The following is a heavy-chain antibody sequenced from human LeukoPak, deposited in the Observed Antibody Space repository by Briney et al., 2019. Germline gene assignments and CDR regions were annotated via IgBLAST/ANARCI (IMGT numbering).Heavy chain of an antibody. CDR2: FDPEDGET. CDR1: GYTLTELS. Sequence: ASVKVSCTVSGYTLTELSMHWVRQAPGKGLEWMGGFDPEDGETIYAQKFRGRVTMTEDTSTDTAYMELSSLRSEDTAVYYCATPSRRGGYAGFRFDYWGQGTLVTVSS. CDR3: ATPSRRGGYAGFRFDY. J-gene: IGHJ4*02. D-gene: IGHD5-12*01. V-gene: IGHV1-24*01.